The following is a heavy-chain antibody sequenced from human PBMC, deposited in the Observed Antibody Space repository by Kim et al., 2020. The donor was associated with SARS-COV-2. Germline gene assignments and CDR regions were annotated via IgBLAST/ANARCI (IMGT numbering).Heavy chain of an antibody. V-gene: IGHV4-39*01. CDR1: GGSVSSSSFY. D-gene: IGHD2-15*01. CDR3: AGWAGGWSFYWYFDL. CDR2: ISYSGTT. J-gene: IGHJ2*01. Sequence: SETLSLTCTVSGGSVSSSSFYGGWIRQPPGKGLEWIGTISYSGTTYFNPSLKSRVTISVDSSKNQFSLRLTAVTAADSAVYYCAGWAGGWSFYWYFDLWGRGTLVTVSS.